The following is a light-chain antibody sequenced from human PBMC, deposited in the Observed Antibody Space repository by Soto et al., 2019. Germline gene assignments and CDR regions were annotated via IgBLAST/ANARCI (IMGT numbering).Light chain of an antibody. CDR2: AAS. CDR3: QQANSFPLT. J-gene: IGKJ4*01. V-gene: IGKV1-12*01. CDR1: QSVSSW. Sequence: DIQMTQSPSTLSASVVDTVTVTFRASQSVSSWLAWYQQKPGKAPNLLIYAASSLHSGVPSRFSGSGSGTDFTLTISSLQPEDFATYYCQQANSFPLTFGGGTKVDIK.